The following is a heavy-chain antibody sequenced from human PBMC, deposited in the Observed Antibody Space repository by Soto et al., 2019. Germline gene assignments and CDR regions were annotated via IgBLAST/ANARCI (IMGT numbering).Heavy chain of an antibody. V-gene: IGHV3-49*03. CDR2: IRSKAYGGTT. CDR3: TRRSYQRAFDI. Sequence: GGSLRLSCTASGFTFGDYAMSWFRQAPGKGLEWVGFIRSKAYGGTTEYAASVKGRFTISRDDSKSIAYLQMNSLKTEDTAVYYCTRRSYQRAFDIWGQGTMVTVSS. J-gene: IGHJ3*02. D-gene: IGHD1-26*01. CDR1: GFTFGDYA.